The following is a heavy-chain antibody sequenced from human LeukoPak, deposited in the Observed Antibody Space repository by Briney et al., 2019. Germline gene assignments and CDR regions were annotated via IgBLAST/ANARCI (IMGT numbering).Heavy chain of an antibody. CDR3: LRGDRRDY. Sequence: SCKASGGTFSSYGMSWVRQAPGKGLEWVSSIDSSGGYMFYADSVKGRFIISRDNAKDSLYLQMNSLRVEDTAVYYCLRGDRRDYWGQGTLVTVSS. V-gene: IGHV3-21*06. CDR1: GGTFSSYG. CDR2: IDSSGGYM. J-gene: IGHJ4*02.